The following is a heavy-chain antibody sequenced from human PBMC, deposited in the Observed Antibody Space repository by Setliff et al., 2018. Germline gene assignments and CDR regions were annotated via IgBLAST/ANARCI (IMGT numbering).Heavy chain of an antibody. D-gene: IGHD2-15*01. CDR2: IWDDGGNK. CDR3: ARTCSGSGCYAGLES. CDR1: GFTFGTYR. Sequence: GGSLRLSCAASGFTFGTYRMHWVRQAPGKGLAWVAVIWDDGGNKYHADSVKGRFTISRDNSKNTLYLQMNSLRPEDTAVYYCARTCSGSGCYAGLESWGQGTPVTAPQ. J-gene: IGHJ4*02. V-gene: IGHV3-33*08.